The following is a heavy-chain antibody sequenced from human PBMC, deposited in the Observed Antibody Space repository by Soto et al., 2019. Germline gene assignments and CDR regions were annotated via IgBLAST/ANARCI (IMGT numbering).Heavy chain of an antibody. Sequence: EVQLAESGGKLIQPGGSLRLSCEASGFTFSAYDTHWVRQSPGKGLEWVSGIGRAGDTYYADSVRGRFTTSRDNAKNSVYLQMNSLRAGDTAVYYCARLSTIWTYFDYWGQGSLVTVSS. CDR2: IGRAGDT. J-gene: IGHJ4*02. D-gene: IGHD1-1*01. V-gene: IGHV3-13*01. CDR1: GFTFSAYD. CDR3: ARLSTIWTYFDY.